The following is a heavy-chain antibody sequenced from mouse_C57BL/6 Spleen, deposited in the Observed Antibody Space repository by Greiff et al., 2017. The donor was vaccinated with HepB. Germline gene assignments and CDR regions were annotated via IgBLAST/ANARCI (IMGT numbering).Heavy chain of an antibody. Sequence: QVQLQQPGAELVRPGSSVKLSCKASGYTFTSYWMHWVKQRPIQGLEWIGNIDPSDSETHYNQKFKDKATLTVDKSSSTAYMQLSSLTSEDSAVYYCATDGSSLYAMDYWGQGTSVTVSS. CDR2: IDPSDSET. CDR1: GYTFTSYW. D-gene: IGHD1-1*01. J-gene: IGHJ4*01. CDR3: ATDGSSLYAMDY. V-gene: IGHV1-52*01.